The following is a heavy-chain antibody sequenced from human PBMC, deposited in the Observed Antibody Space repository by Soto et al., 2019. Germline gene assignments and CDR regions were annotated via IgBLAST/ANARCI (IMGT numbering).Heavy chain of an antibody. V-gene: IGHV4-34*01. Sequence: QVQLQQWGAGLLKPSETLSLNCAVNGGSLSGYYWSWIRQPPGKGLEWLGEIKDGGRTNYSPSLKSRATISSDTSNNQFSLRLYSVTAADTGVYYCARGQEGVVATHWDQGTLVTVSS. CDR2: IKDGGRT. CDR1: GGSLSGYY. CDR3: ARGQEGVVATH. D-gene: IGHD5-12*01. J-gene: IGHJ4*02.